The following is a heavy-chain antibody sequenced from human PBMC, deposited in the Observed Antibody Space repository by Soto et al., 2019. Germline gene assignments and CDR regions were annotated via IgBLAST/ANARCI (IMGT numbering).Heavy chain of an antibody. CDR1: GFTFSDDY. Sequence: GGSLRLSCAASGFTFSDDYMGWIRQTPGKGLEWVSFISSSRTYIKYADSVKGRFTISRDNAIDSLYLQMNSLRAEDTAVYYCVRSRWLYAIDYWGHGTLVTVSS. D-gene: IGHD4-17*01. V-gene: IGHV3-11*03. J-gene: IGHJ4*01. CDR3: VRSRWLYAIDY. CDR2: ISSSRTYI.